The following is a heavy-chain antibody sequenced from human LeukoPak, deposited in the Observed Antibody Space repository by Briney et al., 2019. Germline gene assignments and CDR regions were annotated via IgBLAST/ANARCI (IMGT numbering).Heavy chain of an antibody. D-gene: IGHD6-13*01. CDR1: GGTFSSYA. CDR3: ARDRHSSSWVTKITYYFDY. V-gene: IGHV1-69*04. Sequence: ASVKVSCKASGGTFSSYAISWVRQAPGQGLEWMGRIIPILGIANYAQKFQGRVTITADKSTSTAYMELSRLRSDDTAVYYCARDRHSSSWVTKITYYFDYWGQGTLVTVSS. J-gene: IGHJ4*02. CDR2: IIPILGIA.